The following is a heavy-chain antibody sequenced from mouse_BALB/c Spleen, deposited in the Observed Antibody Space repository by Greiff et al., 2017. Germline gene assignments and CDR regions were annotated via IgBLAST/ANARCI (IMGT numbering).Heavy chain of an antibody. CDR3: ARPYYGYDWYFDV. CDR2: INPNNGGT. CDR1: GYTFTDYN. Sequence: EVQLQHSGPELVKPGASVKIPCKASGYTFTDYNMDWVKQSHGKSLEWIGDINPNNGGTIYNQKFKGKATLTVDKSSSTAYMELRSLTSEDTAVYYCARPYYGYDWYFDVWGAGTTVTVSS. V-gene: IGHV1-18*01. J-gene: IGHJ1*01. D-gene: IGHD2-9*01.